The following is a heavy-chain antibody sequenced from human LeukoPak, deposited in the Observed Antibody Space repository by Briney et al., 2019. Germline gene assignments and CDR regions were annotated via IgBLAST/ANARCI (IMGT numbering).Heavy chain of an antibody. J-gene: IGHJ4*02. Sequence: SETLSLTCTVSGGSISSSSRYYWSWIRQPPGKGLEWIGYIYYSGNTNYNPSLKSRVTISVDTSKNQFSLKLSSVTAADTAVYYCARHGAGYSGYENFDYWGQGTLVTVSS. D-gene: IGHD5-12*01. CDR3: ARHGAGYSGYENFDY. V-gene: IGHV4-61*05. CDR2: IYYSGNT. CDR1: GGSISSSSRYY.